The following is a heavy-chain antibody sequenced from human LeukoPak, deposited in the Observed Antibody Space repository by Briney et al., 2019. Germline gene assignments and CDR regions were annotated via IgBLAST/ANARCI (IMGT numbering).Heavy chain of an antibody. D-gene: IGHD6-19*01. J-gene: IGHJ6*03. Sequence: PPETLSLTCTVSGGSISSYYWSWIRQPPGKGLEWIGYIYYSGSTNYNPSLKSRVTISVDTSKNQFSLKLSSVTAADTAVYYCARLAVAGGAYYYYYYMDVWGKGTTVTISS. CDR2: IYYSGST. CDR1: GGSISSYY. V-gene: IGHV4-59*01. CDR3: ARLAVAGGAYYYYYYMDV.